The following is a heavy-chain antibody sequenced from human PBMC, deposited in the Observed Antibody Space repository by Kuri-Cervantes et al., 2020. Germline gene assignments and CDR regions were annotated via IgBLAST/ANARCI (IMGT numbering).Heavy chain of an antibody. V-gene: IGHV3-33*08. CDR1: GFTFSSYG. J-gene: IGHJ4*02. CDR2: IWYDGSNK. D-gene: IGHD1-26*01. Sequence: GGSLRLSCAASGFTFSSYGMHWVRQAPGKGLEWVAVIWYDGSNKYYADSVKGRFTISRDNSKNTLYLQMNSLRAEDTAVYYCAREGTSPGSFDYWGQGTLFTVSS. CDR3: AREGTSPGSFDY.